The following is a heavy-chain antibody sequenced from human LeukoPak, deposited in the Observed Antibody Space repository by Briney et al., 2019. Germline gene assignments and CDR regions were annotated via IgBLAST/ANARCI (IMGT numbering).Heavy chain of an antibody. CDR3: TRAWDRYNYGY. V-gene: IGHV3-49*03. J-gene: IGHJ4*02. D-gene: IGHD5-24*01. CDR1: GFTFGDYA. Sequence: PGGKVRLSCTASGFTFGDYAMSWFRQAPGKGLEWVGFIKSKAYGGTTEYAASVKGRFTISRDDSKSIAYLQMNSLKTEDTAVYYCTRAWDRYNYGYWGQGTLVTVSS. CDR2: IKSKAYGGTT.